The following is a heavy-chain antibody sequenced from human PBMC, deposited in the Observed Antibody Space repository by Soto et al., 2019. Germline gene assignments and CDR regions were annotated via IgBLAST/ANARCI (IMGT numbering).Heavy chain of an antibody. J-gene: IGHJ4*02. V-gene: IGHV4-31*03. Sequence: SQTLSLTCTVSGGSISSGGYYWSWIRQHPGKGLEWIGYIYYSGSTYYNPSLKSRVTISVDTSKNQFSLKLSSVTAADTDVYYCARDRECSGGTCYNYFDYWGQGTLVTVSS. D-gene: IGHD2-15*01. CDR1: GGSISSGGYY. CDR3: ARDRECSGGTCYNYFDY. CDR2: IYYSGST.